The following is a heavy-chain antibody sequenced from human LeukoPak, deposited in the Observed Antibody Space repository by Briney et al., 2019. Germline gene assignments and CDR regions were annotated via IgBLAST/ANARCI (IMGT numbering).Heavy chain of an antibody. V-gene: IGHV1-2*02. CDR2: INPKSGDT. Sequence: ASVKVSCKASGCSFTSYALNWVRQAPGQGLEWMGWINPKSGDTNYAQKFQDRVTMTRDTSTSTGYMELRSLRSEDTAVYYCGRGIQSFDPWGQGTLVTVSS. CDR1: GCSFTSYA. CDR3: GRGIQSFDP. J-gene: IGHJ5*02.